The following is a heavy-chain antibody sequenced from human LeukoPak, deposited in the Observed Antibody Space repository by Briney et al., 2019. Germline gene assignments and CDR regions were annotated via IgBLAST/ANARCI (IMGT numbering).Heavy chain of an antibody. CDR3: AKESFGADFWSGYGWFDP. V-gene: IGHV3-23*01. Sequence: PGGSLRLSCAASGFTFSSYAMSWVRQAPGKGLEWVSAISGSGGSTYYADSVKGRFTISRDNSKNTLYLQMNSLRAEDTAVYYCAKESFGADFWSGYGWFDPWGQGTLVTVSS. CDR1: GFTFSSYA. J-gene: IGHJ5*02. CDR2: ISGSGGST. D-gene: IGHD3-3*01.